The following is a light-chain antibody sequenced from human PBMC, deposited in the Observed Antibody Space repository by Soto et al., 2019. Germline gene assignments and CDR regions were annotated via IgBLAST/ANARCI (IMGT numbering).Light chain of an antibody. Sequence: QSVLTQPPSVSGAPGQRVIISCTGSSSTIGLGYDVHWYQQLPRTAPKLLIDDDSHRPSGVPDRLSGSKSGTSASLAITGLQAEDEADYYCQSYVRSLIASVVFGGGTKLTVL. CDR1: SSTIGLGYD. CDR2: DDS. J-gene: IGLJ2*01. V-gene: IGLV1-40*01. CDR3: QSYVRSLIASVV.